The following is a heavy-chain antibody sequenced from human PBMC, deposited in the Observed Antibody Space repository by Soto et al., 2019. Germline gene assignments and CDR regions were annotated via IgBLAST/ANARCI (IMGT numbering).Heavy chain of an antibody. CDR3: ARADLEGSGPVFDY. D-gene: IGHD3-3*01. V-gene: IGHV4-30-2*01. J-gene: IGHJ4*02. CDR2: IYHSGST. Sequence: QLQLQESGSGLVKPSQTLSLTCAVSGGSISSGGYSWSWIRQPPGKGLEWIGYIYHSGSTYYNPSLTSRVTISVDRSKNQFSLKLSSVTAADTAVYYCARADLEGSGPVFDYWGQGTLVTVSS. CDR1: GGSISSGGYS.